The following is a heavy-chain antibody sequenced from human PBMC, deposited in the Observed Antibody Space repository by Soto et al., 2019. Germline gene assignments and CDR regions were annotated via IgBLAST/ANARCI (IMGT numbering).Heavy chain of an antibody. D-gene: IGHD6-13*01. V-gene: IGHV3-53*01. CDR3: ARGSSSSWTAVPTYYFDY. J-gene: IGHJ4*02. Sequence: GGSLRLSCAASGFTVSSNYMSWVRQAPGKGLEWVSVIYSGGSTYYADSVKGRFTISRDNSKNTLYLQMNSLRAEDTAVYYCARGSSSSWTAVPTYYFDYWGQGTLVTVSS. CDR2: IYSGGST. CDR1: GFTVSSNY.